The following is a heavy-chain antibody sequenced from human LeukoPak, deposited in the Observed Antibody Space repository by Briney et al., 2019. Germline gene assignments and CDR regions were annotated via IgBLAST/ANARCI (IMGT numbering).Heavy chain of an antibody. V-gene: IGHV3-23*01. CDR1: GFTFSTYA. J-gene: IGHJ6*02. Sequence: GGSLRLSCAASGFTFSTYAMSWVRLAPGKGLEWVSGISGSGGRTYYADSVKGRFTISRDNSKNTLYLQMNSLRAEDTAVYYCGRRISYYYGMDVWGQGTTVTVSS. CDR3: GRRISYYYGMDV. CDR2: ISGSGGRT.